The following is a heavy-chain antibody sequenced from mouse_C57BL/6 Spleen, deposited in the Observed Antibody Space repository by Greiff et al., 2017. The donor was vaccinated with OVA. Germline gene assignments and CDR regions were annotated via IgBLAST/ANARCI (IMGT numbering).Heavy chain of an antibody. CDR3: TRDGDDYGYYYAMDY. CDR2: IDPETGGT. V-gene: IGHV1-15*01. D-gene: IGHD2-4*01. CDR1: GYTFTDYE. J-gene: IGHJ4*01. Sequence: QVQLQQSGAELVRPGASVTLSCKASGYTFTDYEMHWVKQTPVHGLEWIGAIDPETGGTAYNQKFKGKAILTADKSSSTAYMELRSLTSEDSAVYYWTRDGDDYGYYYAMDYWGQGTSVTVSS.